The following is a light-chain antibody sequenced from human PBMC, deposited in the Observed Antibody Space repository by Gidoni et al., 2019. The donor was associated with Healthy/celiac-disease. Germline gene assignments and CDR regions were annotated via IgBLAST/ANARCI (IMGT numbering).Light chain of an antibody. V-gene: IGKV3-11*01. J-gene: IGKJ2*01. CDR3: QKRSNWPPS. CDR1: QSVSSY. Sequence: LTQSPATLSFTPAERATLSCSASQSVSSYLAWYQQKPGQAPRLLIYDASNRTTGIPARFSGSGSAADFPLIISRLEPDVFAVYCCQKRSNWPPSFGQGTKLEIK. CDR2: DAS.